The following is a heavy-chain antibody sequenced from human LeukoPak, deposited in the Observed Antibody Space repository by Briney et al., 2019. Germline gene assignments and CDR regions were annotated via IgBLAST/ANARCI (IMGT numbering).Heavy chain of an antibody. CDR1: GFTFSNYG. J-gene: IGHJ6*03. D-gene: IGHD2-15*01. CDR3: AKDGWDCSSGSCPSYYYYMDV. V-gene: IGHV3-30*02. Sequence: GGSLRLSCAASGFTFSNYGMHWVRQAPGKGLELVAFIRYDGSNKYYADSVKGRFTISRDNSKNTLYLQMNSLRAEDTAVYYCAKDGWDCSSGSCPSYYYYMDVWGKGTTVTVSS. CDR2: IRYDGSNK.